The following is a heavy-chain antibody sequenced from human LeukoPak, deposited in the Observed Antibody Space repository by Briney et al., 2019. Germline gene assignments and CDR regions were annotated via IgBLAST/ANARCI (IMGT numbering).Heavy chain of an antibody. D-gene: IGHD3-10*01. CDR2: ISSSSSYI. Sequence: PGGSLRLSCAASGFTFSSYSMNWVRQAPGKGLGWVSSISSSSSYIYYADSVKGRFTISRDNAKRSLYLQMNSLRADDTAVYYCAREGRESQGFDYWGQGTLVPVSS. V-gene: IGHV3-21*04. J-gene: IGHJ4*02. CDR3: AREGRESQGFDY. CDR1: GFTFSSYS.